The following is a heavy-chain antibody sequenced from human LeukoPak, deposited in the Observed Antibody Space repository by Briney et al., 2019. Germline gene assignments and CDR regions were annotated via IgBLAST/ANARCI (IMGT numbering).Heavy chain of an antibody. CDR2: MNPNSGNT. D-gene: IGHD3-10*01. CDR3: ASAGYYGSGTNWFDP. CDR1: GYTFTSYD. Sequence: ASVNVSCKASGYTFTSYDINWVRQATGQGLEWMGWMNPNSGNTGYAQKFQGRVTMTRNTSISTAYMELSSLRSEDTAVYYCASAGYYGSGTNWFDPWGQGTLVTVSS. V-gene: IGHV1-8*01. J-gene: IGHJ5*02.